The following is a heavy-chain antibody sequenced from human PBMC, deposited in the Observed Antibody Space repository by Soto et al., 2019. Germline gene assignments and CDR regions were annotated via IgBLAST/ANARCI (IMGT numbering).Heavy chain of an antibody. J-gene: IGHJ6*02. D-gene: IGHD3-10*01. CDR2: IYPGDSDT. V-gene: IGHV5-51*01. CDR1: GYSFTSYW. Sequence: GESLKISCKGSGYSFTSYWIGWVRQMPGKGLEWMGIIYPGDSDTRYSPSFQGQVTISADKSISTAYLQWSSLKASDTAMYYCASGAHYYGSGNYYYGMDVWGQGTTVTGSS. CDR3: ASGAHYYGSGNYYYGMDV.